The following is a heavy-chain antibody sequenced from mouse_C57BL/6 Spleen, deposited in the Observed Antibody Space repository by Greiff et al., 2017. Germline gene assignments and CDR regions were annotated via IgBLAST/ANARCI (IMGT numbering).Heavy chain of an antibody. CDR3: ARQGIYYDYDWYFDV. CDR2: ISSGSSTI. CDR1: GFTFSDYG. V-gene: IGHV5-17*01. J-gene: IGHJ1*03. Sequence: DVHLVESGGGLVKPGGSLKLSCAASGFTFSDYGMHWVRQAPEKGLEWVAYISSGSSTIYYADTVKGRFTISRDNAKNTLFLQMTSLRSEDTAMYYCARQGIYYDYDWYFDVWGTGTTVTVSS. D-gene: IGHD2-4*01.